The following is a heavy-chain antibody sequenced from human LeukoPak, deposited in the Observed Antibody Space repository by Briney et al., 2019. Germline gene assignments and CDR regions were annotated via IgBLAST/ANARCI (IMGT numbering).Heavy chain of an antibody. Sequence: ASVKVSCKTSGYTFTSYAMNWVRQAPGQGLEWMGWINTNTGNPTYAQGFTGRFVFSLDTSVSTAYLQISSLKAEDTAVYYCARKSVAATPRDIVYQYSYMDVWGKGTTVTVSS. CDR1: GYTFTSYA. V-gene: IGHV7-4-1*02. CDR3: ARKSVAATPRDIVYQYSYMDV. CDR2: INTNTGNP. D-gene: IGHD2-15*01. J-gene: IGHJ6*03.